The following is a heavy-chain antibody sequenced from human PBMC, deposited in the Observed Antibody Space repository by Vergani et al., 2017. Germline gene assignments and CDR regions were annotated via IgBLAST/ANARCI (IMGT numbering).Heavy chain of an antibody. V-gene: IGHV4-31*03. CDR3: ARGGVAVAATKGGTGYFDY. J-gene: IGHJ4*02. CDR2: IYYSGST. CDR1: GGSISSGGYY. Sequence: QVQLQESGPGLVKPSQTLSLTCTVSGGSISSGGYYWSWIRQHPGKGLEWIGYIYYSGSTYYNPSLKSRVTISVDTSKNQFSLKLSSVTAADTAVYYCARGGVAVAATKGGTGYFDYWGQGTLVTVSS. D-gene: IGHD6-19*01.